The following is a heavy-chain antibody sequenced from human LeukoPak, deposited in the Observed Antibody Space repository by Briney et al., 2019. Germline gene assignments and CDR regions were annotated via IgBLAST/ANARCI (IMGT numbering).Heavy chain of an antibody. D-gene: IGHD4-17*01. CDR1: GFTFRTYA. Sequence: GGSLRLSCVASGFTFRTYAMSWARQAPGKGLEWVSYISYSSSTIYYADSVKGRFTISRDNGKNSLYLQMNSLRAEDTAVYYCARDRLHYGEYEKTFNYWGQGTLVTVSS. J-gene: IGHJ4*02. CDR3: ARDRLHYGEYEKTFNY. V-gene: IGHV3-48*01. CDR2: ISYSSSTI.